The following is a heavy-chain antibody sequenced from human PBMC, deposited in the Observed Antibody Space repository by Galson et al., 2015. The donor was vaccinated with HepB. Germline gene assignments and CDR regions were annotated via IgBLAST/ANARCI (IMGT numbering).Heavy chain of an antibody. Sequence: PALVKPTQTLTLTCTFSGFSLSTSIVGVGWIRQPPGKALEWLALIYWDDDKRYSPSLKSRLTITKDTSKNQVVLTMTNTDPVDTGTYYCAHRRYYNGIWNWGDFDYWGQGTLVTVSS. V-gene: IGHV2-5*02. D-gene: IGHD1-7*01. CDR2: IYWDDDK. CDR1: GFSLSTSIVG. J-gene: IGHJ4*02. CDR3: AHRRYYNGIWNWGDFDY.